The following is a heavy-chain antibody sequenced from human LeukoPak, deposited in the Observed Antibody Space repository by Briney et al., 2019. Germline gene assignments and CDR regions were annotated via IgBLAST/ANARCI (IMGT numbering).Heavy chain of an antibody. CDR2: INQDGSEK. D-gene: IGHD2-15*01. Sequence: GGSLRLSCAASGFTFSSHWMSWVRQAPGKGLEWVANINQDGSEKYYVDSVKGRFTISRDNAKNSLYLQMNSLRVEDTAVYYCARQLGYCSGDSCYFDFWGQGTLVTVSS. V-gene: IGHV3-7*05. CDR3: ARQLGYCSGDSCYFDF. J-gene: IGHJ4*02. CDR1: GFTFSSHW.